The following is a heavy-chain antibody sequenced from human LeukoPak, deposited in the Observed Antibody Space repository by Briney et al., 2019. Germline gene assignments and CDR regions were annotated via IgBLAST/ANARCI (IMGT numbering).Heavy chain of an antibody. D-gene: IGHD3-10*01. J-gene: IGHJ4*02. Sequence: GASVKVSCKASGYTFTSFGITWVRQAPGQGLEWMGWISAYNGNTNYAQKLQGRVTMTTDTSTSTAYMELRSLRSDNSAVYYCARVGSESSYPYYCDYWGQGTLLTVSS. V-gene: IGHV1-18*01. CDR2: ISAYNGNT. CDR3: ARVGSESSYPYYCDY. CDR1: GYTFTSFG.